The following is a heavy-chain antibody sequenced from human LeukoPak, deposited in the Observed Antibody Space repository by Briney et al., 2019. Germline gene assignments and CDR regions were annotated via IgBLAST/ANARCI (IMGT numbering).Heavy chain of an antibody. D-gene: IGHD2/OR15-2a*01. Sequence: PGGSLRLSCAASGFTFFRHSMNWFRQAPGKGLEWVSTISGSSDFIYYAESVKGRFTISRDNTFQSVYLQMNSLRAEDTAVYYCARGGTTSFCRNNWFDPWGQGTPVTVSS. CDR3: ARGGTTSFCRNNWFDP. J-gene: IGHJ5*02. CDR1: GFTFFRHS. CDR2: ISGSSDFI. V-gene: IGHV3-21*01.